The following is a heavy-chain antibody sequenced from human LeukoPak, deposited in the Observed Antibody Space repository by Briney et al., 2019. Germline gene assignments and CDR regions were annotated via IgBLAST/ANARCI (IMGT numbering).Heavy chain of an antibody. J-gene: IGHJ4*02. V-gene: IGHV4-34*01. CDR3: ARAATMVREYDY. Sequence: SETLSLTCAVNGGSFSGYYWSWIRQPPGKGLEWIGEINHSGSTNYNPSLKSRVTISADTSKNQFSLKLSSVTAADTAVYYCARAATMVREYDYWGQGTLVTVSS. D-gene: IGHD3-10*01. CDR2: INHSGST. CDR1: GGSFSGYY.